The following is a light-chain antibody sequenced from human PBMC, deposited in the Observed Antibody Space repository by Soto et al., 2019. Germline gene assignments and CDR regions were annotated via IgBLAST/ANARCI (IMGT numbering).Light chain of an antibody. J-gene: IGKJ2*01. CDR2: DAS. CDR1: QDINNY. CDR3: QQYYNHPYT. V-gene: IGKV1-33*01. Sequence: DIQMTQSPSSLSASVGDRVTITCQASQDINNYLNWYQQKPGKAPKLLIYDASNLEKGVPSRFSGSGSGTDFTFTISSLQPEDIATYYCQQYYNHPYTFGQGTKLEIK.